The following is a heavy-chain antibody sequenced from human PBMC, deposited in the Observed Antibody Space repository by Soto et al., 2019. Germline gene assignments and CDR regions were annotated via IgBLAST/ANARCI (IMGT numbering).Heavy chain of an antibody. V-gene: IGHV3-33*01. J-gene: IGHJ6*03. D-gene: IGHD3-16*01. CDR2: IWYDGGRD. CDR3: ARGTSHFYYYMDV. CDR1: GFKFSYYG. Sequence: QVQLVESGGGVVQPGTSLRLSCTASGFKFSYYGMHWVRQGPGKGLEWVAVIWYDGGRDYYSDSVEGRFTISRDNLKNTVYREMNSLRVEDTAVYYCARGTSHFYYYMDVWGEGTTVTVSS.